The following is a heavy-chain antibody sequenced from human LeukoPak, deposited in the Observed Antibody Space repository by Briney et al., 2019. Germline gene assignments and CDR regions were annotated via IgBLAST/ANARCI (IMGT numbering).Heavy chain of an antibody. V-gene: IGHV3-21*01. Sequence: KPGGSLRLSCAASGFTFSSYSMNWVRQAPGKGLEWVSSINSDSSLMFYAESVKGRFTISRDNARNSLYLQMNSLRAEDTAVYYCIRDLFDDYSLDYWGQGALVTVSS. D-gene: IGHD3-16*01. CDR2: INSDSSLM. CDR1: GFTFSSYS. CDR3: IRDLFDDYSLDY. J-gene: IGHJ4*02.